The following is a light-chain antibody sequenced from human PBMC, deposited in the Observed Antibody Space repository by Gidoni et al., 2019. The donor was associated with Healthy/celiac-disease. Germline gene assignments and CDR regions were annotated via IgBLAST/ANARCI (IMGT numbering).Light chain of an antibody. J-gene: IGKJ2*03. CDR1: QSVSSN. CDR3: QQYNNWPPRNS. CDR2: GAS. V-gene: IGKV3-15*01. Sequence: EIVMTQSPATLSVSPGERATLSCRASQSVSSNLAWYQQKPGQAPRLLIYGASTRAPGIPDRFSGSGSGTDFTLTISSLQSEDFAVYYCQQYNNWPPRNSFGQGTKLEIK.